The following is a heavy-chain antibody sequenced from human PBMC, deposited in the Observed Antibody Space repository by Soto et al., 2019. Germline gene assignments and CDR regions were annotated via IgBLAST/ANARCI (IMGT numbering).Heavy chain of an antibody. D-gene: IGHD3-10*01. J-gene: IGHJ6*02. V-gene: IGHV4-38-2*01. CDR3: ARVGGYGMDV. Sequence: SETLSLTCAVSGYSISSGYYWGWIRQPPGKGLEWIGSIYHSGSTYNNPSLKSRVTISVDTSKNQFSLKLSSVTAADTAVYYCARVGGYGMDVWGQGTTVTVSS. CDR2: IYHSGST. CDR1: GYSISSGYY.